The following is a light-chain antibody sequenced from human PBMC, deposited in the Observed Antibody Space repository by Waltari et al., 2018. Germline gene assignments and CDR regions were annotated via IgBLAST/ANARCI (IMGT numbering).Light chain of an antibody. Sequence: EVLLTHSPATLPLPPGDRATLSCRASQSIGNDLVWYQQRPGQAPRLLIYAASTRATGIPDRFSGSGYGTDFSLTISRLEPEDFAVYYCQNHERLPATFGQGTKVEIK. CDR3: QNHERLPAT. J-gene: IGKJ1*01. CDR1: QSIGND. V-gene: IGKV3-20*01. CDR2: AAS.